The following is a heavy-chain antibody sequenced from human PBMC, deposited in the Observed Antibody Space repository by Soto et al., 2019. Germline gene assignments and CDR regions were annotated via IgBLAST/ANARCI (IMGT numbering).Heavy chain of an antibody. CDR2: ISAYNGNT. J-gene: IGHJ6*02. CDR3: AREGGSCYSDCPENYYYYGMDV. Sequence: GASVKVSCKASGYTFTSYGISWVRQAPGQGLEWMGWISAYNGNTNYAQKLQGRVTMTTDTSTSTAYMELRSLRSDDTAVYYCAREGGSCYSDCPENYYYYGMDVWGQGTTVTVSS. V-gene: IGHV1-18*01. D-gene: IGHD2-15*01. CDR1: GYTFTSYG.